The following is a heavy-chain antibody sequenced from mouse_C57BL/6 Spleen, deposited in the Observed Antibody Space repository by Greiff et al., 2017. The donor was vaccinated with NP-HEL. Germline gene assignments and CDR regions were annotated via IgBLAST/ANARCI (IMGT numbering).Heavy chain of an antibody. CDR1: GYAFSSYW. CDR3: ARTDSSGYFAF. D-gene: IGHD3-2*02. V-gene: IGHV1-80*01. Sequence: QVQLKQSGAELVKPGASVKISCKASGYAFSSYWMNWVKQRPGKGLEWIGQIYPGDGDTNYNGKFKGKATLTADKSSSTAYMQLSSLTSEDSAVYSCARTDSSGYFAFWGQGTLVTVSA. J-gene: IGHJ3*01. CDR2: IYPGDGDT.